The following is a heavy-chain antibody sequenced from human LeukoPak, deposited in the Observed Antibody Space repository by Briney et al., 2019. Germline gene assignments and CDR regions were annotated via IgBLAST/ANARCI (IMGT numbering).Heavy chain of an antibody. CDR1: GFTVSNNY. D-gene: IGHD3-10*01. V-gene: IGHV3-53*01. CDR3: AKGPMVRVDY. J-gene: IGHJ4*02. Sequence: TGGSLRLSCAASGFTVSNNYMRWVRQAPGKGLEWVSLIYSGGSTYYADSVKGRFTISRDNSKNTLYLQMNSLRAEDTAVYYCAKGPMVRVDYWGQGTLVTVSS. CDR2: IYSGGST.